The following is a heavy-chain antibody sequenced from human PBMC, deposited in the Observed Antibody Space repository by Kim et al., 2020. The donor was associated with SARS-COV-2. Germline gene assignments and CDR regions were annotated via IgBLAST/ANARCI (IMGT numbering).Heavy chain of an antibody. CDR2: INHSGST. V-gene: IGHV4-34*01. Sequence: SETLSLTCAVYGGSFSGYYWSWIRQPPGKGLEWIGEINHSGSTNYNPSLKSRVTISVDTSKNQFSLKLSSVTAADTAVYYCARGAADYGGDWVWSDAFDPWGQGTLVTVSS. J-gene: IGHJ5*02. D-gene: IGHD4-17*01. CDR3: ARGAADYGGDWVWSDAFDP. CDR1: GGSFSGYY.